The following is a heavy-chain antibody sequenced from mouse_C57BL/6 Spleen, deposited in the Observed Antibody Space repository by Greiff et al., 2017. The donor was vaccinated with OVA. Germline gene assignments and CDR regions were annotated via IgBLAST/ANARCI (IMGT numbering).Heavy chain of an antibody. CDR2: IDPSDSYT. V-gene: IGHV1-69*01. D-gene: IGHD6-2*01. Sequence: VQLQQPGAELVMPGASVKLSCKASGYTFTSYWMHWVKQRPGQGLEWIGEIDPSDSYTNYNQKFKGKSTLTVDKSSSTAYMQLSSLTSEDSAVYYCARTSLRVDAMDYWGQGTSVTVSS. J-gene: IGHJ4*01. CDR3: ARTSLRVDAMDY. CDR1: GYTFTSYW.